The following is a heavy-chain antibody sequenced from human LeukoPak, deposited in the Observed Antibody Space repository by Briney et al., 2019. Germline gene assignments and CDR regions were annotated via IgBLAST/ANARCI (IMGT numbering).Heavy chain of an antibody. CDR1: GFMFRSYA. D-gene: IGHD4-17*01. CDR3: AKGGAVTSPYYYYYYMDV. CDR2: ISGSGGST. V-gene: IGHV3-23*01. J-gene: IGHJ6*03. Sequence: QTGGSLRLSCAASGFMFRSYAMSWVRQAPGKGLEWVSAISGSGGSTYYADSVKGRFTISRDNSKNTLYLQMNSLRAEDTAVYYCAKGGAVTSPYYYYYYMDVWGKGTTVTVSS.